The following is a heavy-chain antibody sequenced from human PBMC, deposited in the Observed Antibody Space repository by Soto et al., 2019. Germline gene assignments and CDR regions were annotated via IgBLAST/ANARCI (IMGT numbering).Heavy chain of an antibody. J-gene: IGHJ5*02. CDR3: ARHSRPLKDAGRFNWFDP. CDR1: GVTISSSSYY. CDR2: MYYSGST. Sequence: ETLALTCAVSGVTISSSSYYGGWIRQPPGKGLEWIGSMYYSGSTYYNPSLKSRVTISVDTSKNQFSLKLSSVTAADTAVYYSARHSRPLKDAGRFNWFDPWGQGAPVTVSS. V-gene: IGHV4-39*01.